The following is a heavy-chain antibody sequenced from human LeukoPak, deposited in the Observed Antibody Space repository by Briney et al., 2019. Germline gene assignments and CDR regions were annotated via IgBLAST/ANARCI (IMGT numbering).Heavy chain of an antibody. CDR2: MYYSGST. V-gene: IGHV4-30-4*01. CDR1: GGSISSGDYY. J-gene: IGHJ5*02. Sequence: SETLSVTCTVSGGSISSGDYYWSWIRQSPGKGLEWIGYMYYSGSTYYNPSLKSRVVISVDTSKNQFSLKLSSVTAADTAVYYCARPYYYDSRIDPWGQGILVTVSS. CDR3: ARPYYYDSRIDP. D-gene: IGHD3-22*01.